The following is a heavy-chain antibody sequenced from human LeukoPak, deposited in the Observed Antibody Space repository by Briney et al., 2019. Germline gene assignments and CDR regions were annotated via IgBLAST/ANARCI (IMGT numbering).Heavy chain of an antibody. CDR3: AARGASSSSLRPLDY. Sequence: ASVKVSCKASGYTFTSDDINWVRQATGQGPEWMGWMNPNSGNTGYAQKFQGRVTMTRNTSISTAYMELSTLRSEDTAVYYCAARGASSSSLRPLDYWGQGTLVTVSS. J-gene: IGHJ4*02. V-gene: IGHV1-8*01. CDR1: GYTFTSDD. CDR2: MNPNSGNT. D-gene: IGHD6-6*01.